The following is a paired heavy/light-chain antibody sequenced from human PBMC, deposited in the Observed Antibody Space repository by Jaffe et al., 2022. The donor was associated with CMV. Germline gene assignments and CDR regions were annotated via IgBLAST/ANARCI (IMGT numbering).Heavy chain of an antibody. CDR3: ARTDGYNWE. Sequence: EVQLVESGGGLVKPGGSLRLSCVASGISFSAYSMTWVRQPPGKGLEWVSSISTTSRYIHYADSAEGRFTISRDNAQNSLYLQMNSLRAEDTAVYYCARTDGYNWEWGQGTLVTVSS. V-gene: IGHV3-21*01. CDR2: ISTTSRYI. CDR1: GISFSAYS. J-gene: IGHJ4*02. D-gene: IGHD5-12*01.
Light chain of an antibody. V-gene: IGLV6-57*04. Sequence: NFMLTQPHSVSESPGKTVTISCTRSSGSIASSHVQWYHQRPGSAPATVLYEDDQRPSGVPDRFSGSIDSSSNSASLIISGLKTEDEADYYCQSYDGNNVIFGGGTKLTVL. CDR3: QSYDGNNVI. J-gene: IGLJ2*01. CDR1: SGSIASSH. CDR2: EDD.